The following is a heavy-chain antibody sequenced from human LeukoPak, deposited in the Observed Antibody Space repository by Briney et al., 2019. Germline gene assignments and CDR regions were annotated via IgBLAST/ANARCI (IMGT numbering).Heavy chain of an antibody. CDR2: IYYSGST. D-gene: IGHD6-13*01. V-gene: IGHV4-59*08. CDR3: ARHDEGAAAGFFDI. CDR1: GGSFSGYY. Sequence: SETLSLTCAVYGGSFSGYYWSWIRQPPGKGLEWIGYIYYSGSTNYNPSLKSRVTISVDTSKNQFSLKLSSVTAADTAVYYCARHDEGAAAGFFDIWGQGTMVTVSS. J-gene: IGHJ3*02.